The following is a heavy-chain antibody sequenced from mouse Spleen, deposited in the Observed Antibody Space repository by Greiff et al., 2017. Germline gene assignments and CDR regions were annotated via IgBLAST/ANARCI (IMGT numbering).Heavy chain of an antibody. CDR1: GYTFTNYW. CDR2: IYPGGGYT. D-gene: IGHD1-1*01. CDR3: ARDYGSSYDFDY. J-gene: IGHJ2*01. Sequence: QVQLKESGAELVRPGTSVKISCKASGYTFTNYWLGWVKQRPGHGLEWIGDIYPGGGYTNYNEKFKGKATLTADTSSSTAYMQLSSLTSEDSAVYFCARDYGSSYDFDYWGQGTTLTVSS. V-gene: IGHV1-63*02.